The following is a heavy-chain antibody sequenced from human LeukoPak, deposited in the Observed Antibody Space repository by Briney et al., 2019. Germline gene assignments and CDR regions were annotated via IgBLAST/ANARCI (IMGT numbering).Heavy chain of an antibody. CDR1: GYTFTTYP. CDR2: MNTYSGKT. V-gene: IGHV1-18*01. Sequence: ASVKVSCKASGYTFTTYPITWVRQAPGQGLEWMGWMNTYSGKTSYTQNFQGRVAMTTDTSSTTAYMELRSLRSDDTAVYYCARDRGSGTTAFDYWGQGTLVTVSS. CDR3: ARDRGSGTTAFDY. D-gene: IGHD1-7*01. J-gene: IGHJ4*02.